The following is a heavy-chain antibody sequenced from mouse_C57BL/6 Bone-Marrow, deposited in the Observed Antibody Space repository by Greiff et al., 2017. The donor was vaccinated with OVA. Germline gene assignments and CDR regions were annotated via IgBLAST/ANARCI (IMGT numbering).Heavy chain of an antibody. Sequence: EVKLQESGPVLVKPGASVKMSCKASGYTFTDYYMNWVKQSHGKSLEWIGVINPYNGGTSYNQKFKGKATLTVDKSSSTAYMELNSLTSEDSAVYYCARERYYGSLDYWGQGTTLTVSS. J-gene: IGHJ2*01. CDR1: GYTFTDYY. CDR2: INPYNGGT. V-gene: IGHV1-19*01. D-gene: IGHD1-1*01. CDR3: ARERYYGSLDY.